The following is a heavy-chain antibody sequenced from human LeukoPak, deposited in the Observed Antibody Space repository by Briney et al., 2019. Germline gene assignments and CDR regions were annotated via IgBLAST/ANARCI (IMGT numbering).Heavy chain of an antibody. D-gene: IGHD3-22*01. CDR2: ISYDGSNK. J-gene: IGHJ3*02. CDR1: GFTFSSYA. Sequence: GGSLRLSCAASGFTFSSYAMHWVRQAPGKGLEWVAVISYDGSNKYYADSVKGRFTISRDNSKNTLYLQMNSLRAEDTAVYYCARSLDLYYYDSSGYPSGDAFDIWGQGTMVTVSS. CDR3: ARSLDLYYYDSSGYPSGDAFDI. V-gene: IGHV3-30-3*01.